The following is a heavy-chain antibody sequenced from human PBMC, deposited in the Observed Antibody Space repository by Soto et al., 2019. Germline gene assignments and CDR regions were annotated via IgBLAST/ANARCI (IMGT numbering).Heavy chain of an antibody. CDR2: SYYNGDT. Sequence: SETMSLACTVSNDSFRGAEYYWSWIRQPLGKGPEWIGYSYYNGDTKYNPALRSRVTMSEDTSKNQFSLRLSSVTAADTAVYFCARGPAYIDCWRTFDLWGRGILVTVSS. V-gene: IGHV4-61*08. CDR3: ARGPAYIDCWRTFDL. D-gene: IGHD2-21*01. J-gene: IGHJ4*02. CDR1: NDSFRGAEYY.